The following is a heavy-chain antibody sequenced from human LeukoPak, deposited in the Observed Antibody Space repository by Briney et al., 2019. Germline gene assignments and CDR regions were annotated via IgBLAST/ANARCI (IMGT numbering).Heavy chain of an antibody. J-gene: IGHJ5*02. Sequence: GASVKVSCKASGGTFSSYAISWVRQAPGQGLEWMGGIIPIFGTANYAQKFQGRVTITADESTSTAYMKLSSLRSEDTAVYYCASSSSWSNNWFDPWGQGTLVTVSS. D-gene: IGHD6-13*01. V-gene: IGHV1-69*13. CDR2: IIPIFGTA. CDR3: ASSSSWSNNWFDP. CDR1: GGTFSSYA.